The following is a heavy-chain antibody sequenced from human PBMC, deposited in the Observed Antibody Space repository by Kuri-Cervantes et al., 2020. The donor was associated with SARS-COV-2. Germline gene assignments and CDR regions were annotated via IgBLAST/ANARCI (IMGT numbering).Heavy chain of an antibody. V-gene: IGHV3-23*01. CDR2: ISGSGGST. CDR1: GFTFSDYY. CDR3: AKGGEYQLLVPNYSYYMDV. Sequence: GESLKISCAASGFTFSDYYMSWIRQAPGKGLEWVSAISGSGGSTYYADSVKGRFTISRDNSENTLYLQMNSLKAEDTAVYYCAKGGEYQLLVPNYSYYMDVWGKGTTVTVSS. J-gene: IGHJ6*03. D-gene: IGHD2-2*01.